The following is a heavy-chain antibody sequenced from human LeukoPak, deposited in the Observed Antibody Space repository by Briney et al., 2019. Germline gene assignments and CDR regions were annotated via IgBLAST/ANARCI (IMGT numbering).Heavy chain of an antibody. J-gene: IGHJ3*02. V-gene: IGHV1-24*01. CDR2: FDPKEGKR. D-gene: IGHD3-22*01. Sequence: GASVKVSCKVSGDTLTELSIHWVRQAPGKGLEWMGGFDPKEGKRVYAQNFQGRVTMTEDTSSGSAYMELNSLRAEDTAVYYCAKDGGLSSGYYPNDAFDIWGQGTMVTVSS. CDR3: AKDGGLSSGYYPNDAFDI. CDR1: GDTLTELS.